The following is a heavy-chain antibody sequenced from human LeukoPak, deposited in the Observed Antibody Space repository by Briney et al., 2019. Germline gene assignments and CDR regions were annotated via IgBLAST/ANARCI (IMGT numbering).Heavy chain of an antibody. CDR3: ARVAVSGPTGWFDS. Sequence: PGGSLRLSCAASGFTFSSYALTWVRQAPGKGLEWVSSISSTSAYIHYADSVKGRFTISRDNVDNVVYLEMNGLRAEDTATYYCARVAVSGPTGWFDSWGQGTLVIVSS. J-gene: IGHJ5*01. D-gene: IGHD2-8*02. CDR1: GFTFSSYA. CDR2: ISSTSAYI. V-gene: IGHV3-21*01.